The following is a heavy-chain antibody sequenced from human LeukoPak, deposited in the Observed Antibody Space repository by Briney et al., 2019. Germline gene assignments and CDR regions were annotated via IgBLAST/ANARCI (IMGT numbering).Heavy chain of an antibody. CDR3: ARASSDHYYYGMDV. CDR1: GGSFSGYY. V-gene: IGHV4-34*01. Sequence: SETLSLTCAVYGGSFSGYYWSWLRQPPGKGLEWIGEINHSGSTNYNPSLKSRVTISVDTSKNQFSLKLSSVTAADTAVYYCARASSDHYYYGMDVWGQGTTVTVSS. D-gene: IGHD2-15*01. CDR2: INHSGST. J-gene: IGHJ6*02.